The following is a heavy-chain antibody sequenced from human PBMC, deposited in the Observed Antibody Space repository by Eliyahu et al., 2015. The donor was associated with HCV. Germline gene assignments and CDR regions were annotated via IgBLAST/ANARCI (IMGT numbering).Heavy chain of an antibody. V-gene: IGHV4-59*01. J-gene: IGHJ5*02. CDR2: IHYSGST. CDR1: GGSISTYX. Sequence: QVQLQESGPGLVKPSETLSLXCTVSGGSISTYXWSWTRXPPGKGLEWIGYIHYSGSTNHNPSRKSRVTMSVDTSKNQFSLKLSSVTAADTAVYYCASGGGGIAVAGTGGWFDPWGQGTLVTVSS. D-gene: IGHD6-19*01. CDR3: ASGGGGIAVAGTGGWFDP.